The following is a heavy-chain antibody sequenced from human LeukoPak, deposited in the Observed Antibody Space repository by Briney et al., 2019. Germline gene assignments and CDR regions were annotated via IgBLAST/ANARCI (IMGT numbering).Heavy chain of an antibody. CDR2: IIPIFGTA. J-gene: IGHJ4*02. CDR1: GGTFSSYA. V-gene: IGHV1-69*13. D-gene: IGHD2-21*02. Sequence: ASVKVSCKASGGTFSSYAISWVRQAPGQGLEWMGGIIPIFGTANYAQKFQGRVTITADESTSTAYMELSSLRSEDAAVYYCARELAYCGGDCYWPEYYFDYWGQGTLVTVSS. CDR3: ARELAYCGGDCYWPEYYFDY.